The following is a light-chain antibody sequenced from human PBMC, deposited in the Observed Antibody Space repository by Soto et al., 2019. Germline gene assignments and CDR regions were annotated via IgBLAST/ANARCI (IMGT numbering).Light chain of an antibody. Sequence: QSVLTQPASVSGSPGQSITISCTGTASDAGVNNFVSWYQHHPGKAPKLIIYEVTKRPSGVPDRFSGSKSGATASLTVSGLQPEDEADYYCSSYAGNIGVRFGGGTKLTVL. J-gene: IGLJ2*01. CDR1: ASDAGVNNF. V-gene: IGLV2-8*01. CDR2: EVT. CDR3: SSYAGNIGVR.